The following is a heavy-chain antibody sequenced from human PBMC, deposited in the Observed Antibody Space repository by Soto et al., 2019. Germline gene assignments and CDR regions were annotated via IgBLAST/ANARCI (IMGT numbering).Heavy chain of an antibody. CDR2: INHSGST. CDR1: GGSFSGYY. CDR3: AVSTSSKSYYYGMDV. Sequence: SETLSLTCAVYGGSFSGYYWSWIRQPPGKGLEWIGEINHSGSTNYNPSLKSRVTISVDTSKNQFSLKLSSVTAADTAVYYCAVSTSSKSYYYGMDVWGQGTTVTVSS. D-gene: IGHD2-2*01. V-gene: IGHV4-34*01. J-gene: IGHJ6*02.